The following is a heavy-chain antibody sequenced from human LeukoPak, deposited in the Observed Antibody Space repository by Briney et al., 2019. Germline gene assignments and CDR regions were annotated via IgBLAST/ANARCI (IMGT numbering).Heavy chain of an antibody. V-gene: IGHV3-48*04. CDR3: VRETPIAVAGTIYFYFYMDV. Sequence: HPGGSLRLSCAASGFIFSSYSMNWVRQAPGKGLEWVSYISSSSSTIYYADSVKGRFTISRDNAKNSLYLQMSSLRAEDTALYYCVRETPIAVAGTIYFYFYMDVWGKGTTVTVSS. J-gene: IGHJ6*03. CDR1: GFIFSSYS. CDR2: ISSSSSTI. D-gene: IGHD6-19*01.